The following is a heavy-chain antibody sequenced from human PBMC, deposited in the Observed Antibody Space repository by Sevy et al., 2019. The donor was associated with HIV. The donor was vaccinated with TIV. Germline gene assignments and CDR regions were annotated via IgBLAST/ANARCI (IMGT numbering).Heavy chain of an antibody. J-gene: IGHJ4*02. CDR2: ISYDGSNK. Sequence: GGSLRLSCAASGFTFSSYAMHWVRQAPGKGLEWVAVISYDGSNKYYADSVKGRFTISRDNSKNTLYLQMNSLRAEDTAVYYCAKDSRYCSGGSCYYLDYWGQGTLVTVSS. D-gene: IGHD2-15*01. CDR3: AKDSRYCSGGSCYYLDY. V-gene: IGHV3-30-3*01. CDR1: GFTFSSYA.